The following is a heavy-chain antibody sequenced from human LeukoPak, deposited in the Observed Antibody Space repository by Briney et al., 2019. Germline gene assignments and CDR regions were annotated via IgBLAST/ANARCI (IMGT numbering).Heavy chain of an antibody. CDR1: GFTFSSYG. D-gene: IGHD3/OR15-3a*01. CDR3: AKEHVDRNYFDY. J-gene: IGHJ4*02. Sequence: GRSLRLSCAASGFTFSSYGMHWVRQAPGKGLEWVAVISYDGSNKYYADSVKGRFTISRDNSKNTLYLQMNSLRAEDTAVYYCAKEHVDRNYFDYWGQGTLVTVSS. V-gene: IGHV3-30*18. CDR2: ISYDGSNK.